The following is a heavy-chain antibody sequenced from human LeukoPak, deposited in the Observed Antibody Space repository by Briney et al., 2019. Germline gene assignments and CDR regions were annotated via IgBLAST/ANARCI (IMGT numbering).Heavy chain of an antibody. CDR2: IRSKANSYAT. Sequence: PGGSLRLSCAASGFSFSGAGMHWVRQASGKGLEGVGRIRSKANSYATAYAASVKGRFTMSRDDSKNTAYLQMNSLKTEDTAVYYCTNYDSSGPAFQHWGQGTLVTVSS. CDR3: TNYDSSGPAFQH. CDR1: GFSFSGAG. D-gene: IGHD3-22*01. J-gene: IGHJ1*01. V-gene: IGHV3-73*01.